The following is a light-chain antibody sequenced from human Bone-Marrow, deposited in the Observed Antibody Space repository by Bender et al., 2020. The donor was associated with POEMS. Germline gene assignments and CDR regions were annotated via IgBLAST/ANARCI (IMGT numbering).Light chain of an antibody. V-gene: IGLV2-8*01. CDR2: QVS. Sequence: QSALTQPASASGSPGQSVTISCTGTSSDVGEYNYVSWYQQHPGKAPKLLIYQVSERPSGVPDRFSGSKSGNTASLTVSGLQAEDEADYYCTSYADSASANWLFGGGTKLTV. CDR1: SSDVGEYNY. J-gene: IGLJ3*02. CDR3: TSYADSASANWL.